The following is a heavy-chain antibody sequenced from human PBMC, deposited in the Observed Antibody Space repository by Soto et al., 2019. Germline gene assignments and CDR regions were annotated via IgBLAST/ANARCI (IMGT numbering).Heavy chain of an antibody. CDR1: GYTFTSYA. CDR3: ARGSSWSYFDY. CDR2: INTAKDNT. Sequence: QVQLVQSGAEVKKPGASVKVSYKASGYTFTSYAIHWVRQAPGQRLEWMGWINTAKDNTKYSQKFQGRVTITRDTSASIVYMELSSLRSEDTAVYYCARGSSWSYFDYWGQGTLVTVSS. V-gene: IGHV1-3*04. D-gene: IGHD6-13*01. J-gene: IGHJ4*02.